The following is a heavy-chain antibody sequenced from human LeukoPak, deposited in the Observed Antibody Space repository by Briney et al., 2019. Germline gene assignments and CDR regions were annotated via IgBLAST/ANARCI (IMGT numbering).Heavy chain of an antibody. CDR1: GFTFSSYG. CDR2: ISYDGSNK. J-gene: IGHJ4*02. CDR3: AKDQGYSYGHVSY. D-gene: IGHD5-18*01. Sequence: GGSLRLSCAASGFTFSSYGMHWVRQAPGKGLEWVAVISYDGSNKYYADSVKGRFTISRDNSKNTLYLQMNSLRPEDTAVYYCAKDQGYSYGHVSYWGQGTLVTVSS. V-gene: IGHV3-30*18.